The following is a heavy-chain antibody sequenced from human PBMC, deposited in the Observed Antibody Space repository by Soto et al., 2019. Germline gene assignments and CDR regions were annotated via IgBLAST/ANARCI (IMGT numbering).Heavy chain of an antibody. D-gene: IGHD2-15*01. CDR3: AREGVPIVVVLAATQFLNKIDY. Sequence: QVQLVESGGGVVQPGRSLRLSCAASGFTFSSYAMHWVRQAPGKGLEWVAVISYDGSNKYYADSVKGRFTISRDNSKNPLYLQMNSLRAEDTAVYYCAREGVPIVVVLAATQFLNKIDYWGQGTLVTVSS. V-gene: IGHV3-30-3*01. J-gene: IGHJ4*02. CDR2: ISYDGSNK. CDR1: GFTFSSYA.